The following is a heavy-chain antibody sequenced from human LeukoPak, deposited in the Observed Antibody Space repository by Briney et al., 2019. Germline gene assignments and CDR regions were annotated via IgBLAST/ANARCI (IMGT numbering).Heavy chain of an antibody. Sequence: GGSLRLSCAASGFTFSSYAMSWVRQAPGKGLEWVSAISGSGSDTEYADSVKGRFTISRDNSKTTLYLQMSSLRVEDTAVYYCAKCSASCYANAFDIWGQGTMVTVSS. D-gene: IGHD2-2*01. CDR3: AKCSASCYANAFDI. CDR2: ISGSGSDT. V-gene: IGHV3-23*01. J-gene: IGHJ3*02. CDR1: GFTFSSYA.